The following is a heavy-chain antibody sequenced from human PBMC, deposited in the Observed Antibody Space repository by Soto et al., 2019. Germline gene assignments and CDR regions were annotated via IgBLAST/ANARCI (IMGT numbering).Heavy chain of an antibody. CDR3: ASFTVTTFRFDY. V-gene: IGHV4-30-4*01. D-gene: IGHD4-17*01. CDR1: GGSISSGDYY. J-gene: IGHJ4*02. Sequence: PSETLSLTWTVSGGSISSGDYYWSWIRQPPGKGLEWIGYIYYSGSTYYNPSLKSRVTISVDTSKNQFSLKLSSVTAADTAVYCCASFTVTTFRFDYWGQGTLVTVSS. CDR2: IYYSGST.